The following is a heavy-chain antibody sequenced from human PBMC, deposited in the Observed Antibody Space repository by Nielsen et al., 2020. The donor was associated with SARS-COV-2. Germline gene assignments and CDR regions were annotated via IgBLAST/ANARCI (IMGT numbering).Heavy chain of an antibody. D-gene: IGHD3-9*01. CDR2: SDHGGTA. CDR3: SRAPDVDCLTGDYPDGFDV. Sequence: SETPSLTCAVYGGSLSGLCSRWNRPLPGWGREWMGGSDHGGTATLNPSLKGRVTVSVNPSKNQFSLKMTSMTAADTAVYFCSRAPDVDCLTGDYPDGFDVWCQGTGVTVSS. J-gene: IGHJ3*01. CDR1: GGSLSGLC. V-gene: IGHV4-34*01.